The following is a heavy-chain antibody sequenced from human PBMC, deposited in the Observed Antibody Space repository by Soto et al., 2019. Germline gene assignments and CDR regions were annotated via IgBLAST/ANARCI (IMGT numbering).Heavy chain of an antibody. Sequence: GGSLRVSCAASGFTFSDYYMSWIRQAPGKGLEWVSYISSSGSTIYYADSVKGRFTISRDNAKNSLYLQMNSLRAEDTAVYYCARVHLVAGTPEEAFDIWGQGTMVTVSS. CDR3: ARVHLVAGTPEEAFDI. J-gene: IGHJ3*02. V-gene: IGHV3-11*01. CDR1: GFTFSDYY. CDR2: ISSSGSTI. D-gene: IGHD6-19*01.